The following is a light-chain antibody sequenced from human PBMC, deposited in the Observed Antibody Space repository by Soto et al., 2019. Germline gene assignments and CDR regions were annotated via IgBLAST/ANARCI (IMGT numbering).Light chain of an antibody. CDR1: GSNIGENA. Sequence: LTQPPSASGTPGQTVTISCSGSGSNIGENAVNWYQHLPGTAPQLLIYSNALRPSGVPHRFSGSKSGTAGSLAISGLQSDDEAHYYCAAWDDSLKAMLFGGGTKLTVL. CDR2: SNA. J-gene: IGLJ3*02. V-gene: IGLV1-44*01. CDR3: AAWDDSLKAML.